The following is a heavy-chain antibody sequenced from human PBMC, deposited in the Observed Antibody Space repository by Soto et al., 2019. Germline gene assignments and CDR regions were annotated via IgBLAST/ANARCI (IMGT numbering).Heavy chain of an antibody. V-gene: IGHV3-30*18. D-gene: IGHD6-6*01. J-gene: IGHJ6*02. CDR3: AKDDSSSAPYYGMDV. Sequence: QVQLVESGGGVVQPGRSLRLSCAASGFTFSSYGMHCVRQAPGKGLEWVAVISYDGSNKYYADSVKGRFTISRDNSKNTLYLQMNSLRAEDTAVYYCAKDDSSSAPYYGMDVLGQGTTVTVSS. CDR2: ISYDGSNK. CDR1: GFTFSSYG.